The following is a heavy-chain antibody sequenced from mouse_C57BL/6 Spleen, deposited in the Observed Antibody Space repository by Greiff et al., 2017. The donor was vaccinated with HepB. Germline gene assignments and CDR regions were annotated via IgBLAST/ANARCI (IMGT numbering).Heavy chain of an antibody. CDR1: GFTFSDYG. Sequence: EVMLVESGGGLVKPGGSLKLSCAASGFTFSDYGMHWVRQAPEKGLEWVAYISSGSSTIYYADTVKGRFTISRDNAKNTLFLQMTSLRSEDTAMYYCARSYYDYDKENYYAMDYWGQGTSVTVSS. V-gene: IGHV5-17*01. CDR3: ARSYYDYDKENYYAMDY. D-gene: IGHD2-4*01. CDR2: ISSGSSTI. J-gene: IGHJ4*01.